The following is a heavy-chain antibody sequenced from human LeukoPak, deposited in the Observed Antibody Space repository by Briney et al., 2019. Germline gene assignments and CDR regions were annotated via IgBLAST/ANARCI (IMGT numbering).Heavy chain of an antibody. V-gene: IGHV1-18*01. CDR1: GYTFTSYG. D-gene: IGHD3-22*01. J-gene: IGHJ4*02. CDR3: ARAYLVNYYDSSGYYAFDY. CDR2: ISAYNGNT. Sequence: GASVKVSCKASGYTFTSYGISWVRQAPGQGLEWMGWISAYNGNTNYAQKLQGRVTMTTDTSTSTAYMELRSLRSDDTAVYYCARAYLVNYYDSSGYYAFDYWGQGTLVTVSS.